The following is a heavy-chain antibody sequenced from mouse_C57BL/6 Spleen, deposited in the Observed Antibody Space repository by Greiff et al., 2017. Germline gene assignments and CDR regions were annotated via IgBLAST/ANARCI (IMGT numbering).Heavy chain of an antibody. V-gene: IGHV1-82*01. Sequence: QVQLQQSGPELVKPGASVKISCKASGYAFSSSWMNWVKQRPGKGLEWIGRIYPGDGDTNYNGKFKGKATLTADKSSSTAYMQLSSLTSEDSAVYFCARGPPYGSSPDWFAYWGQGTLVTVSA. J-gene: IGHJ3*01. CDR3: ARGPPYGSSPDWFAY. D-gene: IGHD1-1*01. CDR1: GYAFSSSW. CDR2: IYPGDGDT.